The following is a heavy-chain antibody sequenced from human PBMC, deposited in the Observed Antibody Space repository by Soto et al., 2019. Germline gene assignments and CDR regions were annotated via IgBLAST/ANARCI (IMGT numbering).Heavy chain of an antibody. CDR3: ARDAAVTGESDRFAY. CDR1: GDSVTSNVW. V-gene: IGHV4-4*02. Sequence: SETLSLTCAVSGDSVTSNVWWSWVRQPPGKGLECIGEAYHNGLTDYNPSLKSRVTMSVDTSKNEFSLKLTSLTAADTAIYYCARDAAVTGESDRFAYWGQGTLVTVSS. CDR2: AYHNGLT. D-gene: IGHD6-19*01. J-gene: IGHJ4*02.